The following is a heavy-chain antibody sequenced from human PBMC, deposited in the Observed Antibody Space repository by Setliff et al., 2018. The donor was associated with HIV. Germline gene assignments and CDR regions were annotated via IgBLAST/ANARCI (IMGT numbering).Heavy chain of an antibody. CDR2: VDDTGST. Sequence: SETLSLTCTVSGGSISNYYWNWIRQSPGKGLELIGYVDDTGSTDYNPSLTSRVTISVDMSKNQFSPKVTYVSAADTAVYYCARGEKPFVFRYSDPHTGYYFYMDVWGRGSTVTVSS. V-gene: IGHV4-59*01. CDR3: ARGEKPFVFRYSDPHTGYYFYMDV. CDR1: GGSISNYY. J-gene: IGHJ6*03. D-gene: IGHD3-9*01.